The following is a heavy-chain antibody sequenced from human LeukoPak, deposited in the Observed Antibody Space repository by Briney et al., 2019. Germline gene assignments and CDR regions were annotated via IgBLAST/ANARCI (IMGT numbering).Heavy chain of an antibody. Sequence: GGSLRLSCAASGFTYSNHWMSWVRQAPGKGLEWVGNIKEDGSQKYYAGSVKGRFTISRDNAKNSLYLQMNSLRVEDTAVYYCARDGGWGWDYWGQGTLVTASS. CDR3: ARDGGWGWDY. V-gene: IGHV3-7*01. D-gene: IGHD6-19*01. J-gene: IGHJ4*02. CDR1: GFTYSNHW. CDR2: IKEDGSQK.